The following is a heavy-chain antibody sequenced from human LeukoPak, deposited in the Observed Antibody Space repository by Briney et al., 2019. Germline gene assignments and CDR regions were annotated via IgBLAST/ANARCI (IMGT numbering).Heavy chain of an antibody. J-gene: IGHJ4*02. D-gene: IGHD6-19*01. CDR2: VYTGGTT. V-gene: IGHV3-53*01. Sequence: GGSLRLSCAASGFTVSSSYMNWVRQAPGKGLEWVSVVYTGGTTYFADSVKGRFTISRDSSKSTLSLQMNSLRAEDTAVYYCAKGYSSGWYNSFDFWGQGTLVTVSS. CDR3: AKGYSSGWYNSFDF. CDR1: GFTVSSSY.